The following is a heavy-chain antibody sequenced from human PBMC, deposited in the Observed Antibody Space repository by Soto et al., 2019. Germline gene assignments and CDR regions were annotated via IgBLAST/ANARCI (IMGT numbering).Heavy chain of an antibody. CDR1: GFTFSSYA. D-gene: IGHD6-13*01. Sequence: PGGSLGLSCAASGFTFSSYAMSWVRQAPGKGLEWVSAISGSGGSTYYADSVKGRFTISRDNSKNTLYLQMNSLTAEDTAVYYCAKDPPSIAAAGTRYYFDNWGQGALVTVSS. V-gene: IGHV3-23*01. J-gene: IGHJ4*02. CDR3: AKDPPSIAAAGTRYYFDN. CDR2: ISGSGGST.